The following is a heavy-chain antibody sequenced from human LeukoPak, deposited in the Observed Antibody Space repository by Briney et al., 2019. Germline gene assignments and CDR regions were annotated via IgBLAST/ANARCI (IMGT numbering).Heavy chain of an antibody. V-gene: IGHV4-30-4*08. J-gene: IGHJ5*02. Sequence: PSETLSLTCTVSGGSISSGDYYWSWIRQPPGKGLEWIGYIYYSGSTYCNPSLKSRVTISVDTSKNQFSLKLISVTAADTAVYYCARDIAVNWFDPGGQGTLVTVSS. CDR2: IYYSGST. CDR1: GGSISSGDYY. D-gene: IGHD2-21*01. CDR3: ARDIAVNWFDP.